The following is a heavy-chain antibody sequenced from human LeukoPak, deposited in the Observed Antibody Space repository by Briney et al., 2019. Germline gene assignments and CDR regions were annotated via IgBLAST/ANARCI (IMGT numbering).Heavy chain of an antibody. CDR3: ASTAAGPIWFDP. CDR1: GASISSSGYY. V-gene: IGHV4-61*02. D-gene: IGHD5-18*01. J-gene: IGHJ5*02. CDR2: IYPSGST. Sequence: SETLSLTCTVSGASISSSGYYWSWIRQPAGKGLEWIGRIYPSGSTKYDPSLKSRVSISLDTSKSQFSLKLTSVTAADTAVYYCASTAAGPIWFDPWGQGTLVTVSS.